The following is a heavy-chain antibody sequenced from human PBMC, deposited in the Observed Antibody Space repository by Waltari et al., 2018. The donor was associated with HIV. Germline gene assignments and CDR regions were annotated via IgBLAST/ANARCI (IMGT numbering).Heavy chain of an antibody. CDR1: EFTFNNSR. Sequence: EVQLVESGGGLVQPGGSLRPSCAASEFTFNNSRMTWVRQAPGKGLEWVANIKQDESEKYYVDSVKGRFTISRDNAKNSLFLQMNSLRAEDTAVYYCAREALYDSSGYYFDYWGQGTLVTVSS. V-gene: IGHV3-7*01. D-gene: IGHD3-22*01. CDR3: AREALYDSSGYYFDY. J-gene: IGHJ4*02. CDR2: IKQDESEK.